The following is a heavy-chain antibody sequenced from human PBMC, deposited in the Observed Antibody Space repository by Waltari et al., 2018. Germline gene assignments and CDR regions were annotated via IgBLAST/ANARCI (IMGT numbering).Heavy chain of an antibody. Sequence: VQLVQSGAAVTTPGASVKVSCKASGYTFTSSYMPWVRQAPGQGLEWMGIINPSGGSTSYEQKFQGRVNMTRDTSTSTVYMELSSLRSEETAVYYCARYGSILDAFDIWGQGTMVTVSS. CDR1: GYTFTSSY. D-gene: IGHD6-13*01. CDR3: ARYGSILDAFDI. V-gene: IGHV1-46*01. J-gene: IGHJ3*02. CDR2: INPSGGST.